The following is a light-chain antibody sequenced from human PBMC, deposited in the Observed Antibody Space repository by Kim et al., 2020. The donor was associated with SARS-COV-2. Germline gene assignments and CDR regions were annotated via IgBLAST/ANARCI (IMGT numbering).Light chain of an antibody. Sequence: DIVMTQSPDSLAVSLGERATINCKSSQSLLYTSNNQNYMAWNQQKPGQPPLLLIYWASTRHSGVPDRFSGSGSGTDFTLTISSLQAEDVAVYYCQQYYSSPITFGQGTRLEIK. CDR2: WAS. CDR3: QQYYSSPIT. J-gene: IGKJ5*01. V-gene: IGKV4-1*01. CDR1: QSLLYTSNNQNY.